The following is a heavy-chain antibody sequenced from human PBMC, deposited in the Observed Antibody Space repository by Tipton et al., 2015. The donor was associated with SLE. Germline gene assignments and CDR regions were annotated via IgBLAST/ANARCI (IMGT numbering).Heavy chain of an antibody. CDR3: ARSSYYNDASDI. CDR1: CYSISSGYY. J-gene: IGHJ3*02. CDR2: IHHSGST. D-gene: IGHD1-26*01. V-gene: IGHV4-38-2*01. Sequence: TLSLTCSVSCYSISSGYYWGWIRQPPGKGLTWIGTIHHSGSTYYNPSLKSRVTISLDTSKNQFSLKVNSVTAADTAVYYCARSSYYNDASDIWGQGTMVTVSS.